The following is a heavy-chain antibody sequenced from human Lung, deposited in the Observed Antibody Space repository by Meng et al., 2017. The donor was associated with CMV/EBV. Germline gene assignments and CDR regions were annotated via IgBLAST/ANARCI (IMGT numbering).Heavy chain of an antibody. CDR3: VKDFPGDCYPLCYYFSHGMDV. CDR2: IRYDGVIGTDK. D-gene: IGHD2-21*01. Sequence: GGSLRLXCTASGFIISNYCLHCVRHAPGKGLEGVAFIRYDGVIGTDKYYADSVKGRFTISRDNSKNTLYLQMNSLSAEDQAVYYCVKDFPGDCYPLCYYFSHGMDVWXQGTTVTVSS. CDR1: GFIISNYC. V-gene: IGHV3-30*02. J-gene: IGHJ6*02.